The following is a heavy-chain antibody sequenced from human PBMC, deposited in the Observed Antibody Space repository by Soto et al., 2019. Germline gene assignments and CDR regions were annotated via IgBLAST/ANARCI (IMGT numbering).Heavy chain of an antibody. CDR3: ARDIYDSSGYYSNWFDP. D-gene: IGHD3-22*01. V-gene: IGHV1-46*01. CDR1: GYTFTSYY. CDR2: INPSGGST. J-gene: IGHJ5*02. Sequence: GASVKVSCKASGYTFTSYYMHWVRQAPGQGLEWMGIINPSGGSTSYAQKFQGRVTMTRDTSTSTVYMELSSLRSEDTAVYYCARDIYDSSGYYSNWFDPWGQGTLVTVSS.